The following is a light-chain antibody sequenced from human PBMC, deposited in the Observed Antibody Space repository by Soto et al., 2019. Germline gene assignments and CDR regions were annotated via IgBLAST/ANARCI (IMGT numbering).Light chain of an antibody. CDR1: KTGISN. CDR2: VAS. CDR3: QQYNNWSCIT. V-gene: IGKV3-15*01. Sequence: SADTLTLSPGTRSTRSGRTIKTGISNYLAWCQQRPGQAPRLLIYVASSRATGIPVRFSGSGSGTEFTLTISSLQSEDFAVYYCQQYNNWSCITFGEGTRVEI. J-gene: IGKJ5*01.